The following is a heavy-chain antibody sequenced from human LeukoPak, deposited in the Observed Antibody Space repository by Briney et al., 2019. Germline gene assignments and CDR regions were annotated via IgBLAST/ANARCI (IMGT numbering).Heavy chain of an antibody. V-gene: IGHV4-61*02. CDR2: IYTSGST. J-gene: IGHJ4*02. CDR3: ARGGIFDY. CDR1: GGSISSGSYY. D-gene: IGHD3-16*01. Sequence: SQTLSLTCTVSGGSISSGSYYWSWIRQPAGKGLEWIGRIYTSGSTYYNPSLKSRVTISVDTSKNQFSLKLSSVTAADTAVYYCARGGIFDYWGQGTLVTVSS.